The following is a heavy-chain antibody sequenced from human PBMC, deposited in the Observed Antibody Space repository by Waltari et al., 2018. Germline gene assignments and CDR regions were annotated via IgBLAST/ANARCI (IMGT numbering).Heavy chain of an antibody. CDR1: GDSVSSNIAT. Sequence: QVQLQQSGPGLVKPSQTLSLPCALSGDSVSSNIATWHWLRLSPPGGLEWLGRTYFRSKWYNDYAVSVKGRITVNADTSKNQFSLQLNSMTPEDTAVYYCAKAPIQQWLVLHDAFDIWGQGTMVTVSS. J-gene: IGHJ3*02. CDR2: TYFRSKWYN. D-gene: IGHD6-19*01. V-gene: IGHV6-1*01. CDR3: AKAPIQQWLVLHDAFDI.